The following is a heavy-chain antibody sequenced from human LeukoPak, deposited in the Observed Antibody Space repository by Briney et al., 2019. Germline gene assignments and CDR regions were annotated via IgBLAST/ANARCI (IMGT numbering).Heavy chain of an antibody. J-gene: IGHJ4*02. CDR2: ISAYNGNT. D-gene: IGHD6-6*01. V-gene: IGHV1-18*01. CDR1: GYTFTSYG. Sequence: ASVKVSCKASGYTFTSYGISWVRQAPGQGLEWMGWISAYNGNTNYAQKLQGRVTMTIDTSTSTAYMELRSLRSDDTAVYYCARDHDEGSSPYYFDYWGQGTLVTVSS. CDR3: ARDHDEGSSPYYFDY.